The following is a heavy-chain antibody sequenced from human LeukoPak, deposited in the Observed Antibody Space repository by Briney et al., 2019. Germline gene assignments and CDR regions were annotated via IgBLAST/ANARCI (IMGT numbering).Heavy chain of an antibody. V-gene: IGHV4-4*02. CDR2: IFHSGTA. CDR3: ARASGGYYSFDY. D-gene: IGHD3-22*01. Sequence: PSETLSLTCGVSGGSISSYNWWSWVRQPPGKGLEWIGEIFHSGTANYNPSLKSRVTISIDKSKNQVSLNLNSVIAADTAVYYCARASGGYYSFDYWGQGTLVTVSS. CDR1: GGSISSYNW. J-gene: IGHJ4*02.